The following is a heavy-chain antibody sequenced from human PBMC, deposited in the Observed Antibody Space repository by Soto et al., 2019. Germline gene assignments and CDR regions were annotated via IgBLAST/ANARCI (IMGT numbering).Heavy chain of an antibody. CDR3: ASPLPGESVAGDFDY. D-gene: IGHD6-19*01. Sequence: QVQLVQSGAEVKKPGSSVKVSCKASGGTFSSYAISWVRQAPGQGLEWMGGIIPIFGTANYAQKFQGRVTITADESTSTAYMELSSLRSEDPAVYYCASPLPGESVAGDFDYWGQGTLVTVSS. CDR2: IIPIFGTA. V-gene: IGHV1-69*12. J-gene: IGHJ4*02. CDR1: GGTFSSYA.